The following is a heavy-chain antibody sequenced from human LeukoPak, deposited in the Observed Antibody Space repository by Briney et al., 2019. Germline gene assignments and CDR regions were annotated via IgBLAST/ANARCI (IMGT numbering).Heavy chain of an antibody. V-gene: IGHV4-59*01. CDR3: ASCIDLGIVGATSLFEY. D-gene: IGHD1-26*01. J-gene: IGHJ4*02. CDR1: VDSMRRYY. Sequence: SETLSLTCTVSVDSMRRYYWSWMRQSPGKGLEWIGYIFYSGTATYNPSLQSRVTFAIDTSKDQFSLRLTSVTAADTAVYYCASCIDLGIVGATSLFEYWGQGTPVAVSS. CDR2: IFYSGTA.